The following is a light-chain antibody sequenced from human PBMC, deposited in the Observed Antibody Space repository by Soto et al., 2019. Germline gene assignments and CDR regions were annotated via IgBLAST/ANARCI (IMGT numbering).Light chain of an antibody. V-gene: IGLV2-14*01. CDR1: SSDVGGHNY. J-gene: IGLJ3*02. CDR3: SSYTTFTTWV. CDR2: EVS. Sequence: QSALTQPASVSGSPGQSITISCTGTSSDVGGHNYVSWYQQHPGKAPKLMIYEVSNRPSGVSDRFSGSKSGNTASLTISGLQTEDEGEYYCSSYTTFTTWVFGGGTKLTVL.